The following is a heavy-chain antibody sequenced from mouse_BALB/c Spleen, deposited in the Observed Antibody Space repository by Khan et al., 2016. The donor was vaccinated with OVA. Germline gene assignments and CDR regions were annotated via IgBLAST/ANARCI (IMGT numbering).Heavy chain of an antibody. CDR2: INPSTGYT. CDR3: SRRSLRWDFDY. D-gene: IGHD1-1*01. CDR1: GYTFINYW. Sequence: QVRLQQSGAELAKPGASVKMSCKASGYTFINYWMLWVKQRPGQGLEWIGYINPSTGYTEYNQNFKEKATLTADKSSSTAYMQLSSLTSEDSAVYYCSRRSLRWDFDYWGQGTTLTVSS. V-gene: IGHV1-7*01. J-gene: IGHJ2*01.